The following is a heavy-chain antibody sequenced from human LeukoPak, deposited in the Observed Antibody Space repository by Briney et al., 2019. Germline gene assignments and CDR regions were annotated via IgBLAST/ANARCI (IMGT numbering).Heavy chain of an antibody. CDR2: ISYDGSNK. V-gene: IGHV3-30-3*01. Sequence: GGSLRLSCAASGFTFSSYAMHWVRQAPGKGLEWVAVISYDGSNKYYADSVKGRFTISRDNSKNTLYLQMNSLRAGDTAVYYCARAGYDFWSGYREYYFDYWGQGTLVTVSS. J-gene: IGHJ4*02. CDR3: ARAGYDFWSGYREYYFDY. D-gene: IGHD3-3*01. CDR1: GFTFSSYA.